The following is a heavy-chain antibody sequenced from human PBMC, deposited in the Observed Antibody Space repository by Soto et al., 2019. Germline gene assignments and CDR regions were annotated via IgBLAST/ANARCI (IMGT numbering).Heavy chain of an antibody. J-gene: IGHJ3*02. Sequence: ETLSLTCAVYGGSFSGYYWSWIRQPPGKGLEWIGEINHRGSTNYNPSLKSRVTISVDTSKNQFSLKLSSVPAADTAVYYCRQWDSSGYYYRAFDIWRQRTMVAVSS. D-gene: IGHD3-22*01. V-gene: IGHV4-34*01. CDR2: INHRGST. CDR1: GGSFSGYY. CDR3: RQWDSSGYYYRAFDI.